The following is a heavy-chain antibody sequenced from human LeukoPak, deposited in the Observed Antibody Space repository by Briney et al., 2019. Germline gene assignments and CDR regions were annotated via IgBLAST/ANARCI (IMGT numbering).Heavy chain of an antibody. CDR2: IIPIFDTD. J-gene: IGHJ4*02. CDR1: GYTFASYG. Sequence: ASVKLSCKASGYTFASYGFSWVRQPPGQGLEWMGCIIPIFDTDYYAQNMKGRVRIGADESTSTDYKELSSLRSEDTAVYYCARDPSQGFGEPFDYWGQGTLVTVSS. V-gene: IGHV1-69*13. CDR3: ARDPSQGFGEPFDY. D-gene: IGHD3-10*01.